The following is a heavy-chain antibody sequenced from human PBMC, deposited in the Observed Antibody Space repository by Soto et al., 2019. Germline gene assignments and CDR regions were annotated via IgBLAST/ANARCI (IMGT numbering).Heavy chain of an antibody. CDR1: GFTFSSYA. Sequence: GGSLRLSCAASGFTFSSYAMSWVRQAPGKGLEWVSAISGSGGSTYYADSVKGRFTISRDNSKNTLYLQMNSLRAEDMAVYYCAKWGYSYGGRFQHWGQGTLVTVSS. D-gene: IGHD5-18*01. CDR3: AKWGYSYGGRFQH. J-gene: IGHJ1*01. V-gene: IGHV3-23*01. CDR2: ISGSGGST.